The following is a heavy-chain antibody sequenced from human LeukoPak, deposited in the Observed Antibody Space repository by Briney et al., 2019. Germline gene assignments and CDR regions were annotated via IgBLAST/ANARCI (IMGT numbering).Heavy chain of an antibody. J-gene: IGHJ4*02. V-gene: IGHV3-21*01. D-gene: IGHD3-22*01. CDR2: ITSSSSYT. CDR1: GFSFSSYS. Sequence: GGSLRLSCAASGFSFSSYSMNWVRQAPGKGLEWVSSITSSSSYTYYADSVKGRFTISRDNAKNSLYLQMNSLRAEDTAVYYCARDLYYDSSGTDYWGQGTLVTVSS. CDR3: ARDLYYDSSGTDY.